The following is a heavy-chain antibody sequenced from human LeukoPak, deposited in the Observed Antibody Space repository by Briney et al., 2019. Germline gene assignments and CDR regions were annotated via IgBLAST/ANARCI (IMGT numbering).Heavy chain of an antibody. CDR1: GFTFGTYA. CDR3: VRDRPNYYGPGAYYKRDGDY. D-gene: IGHD3-10*01. V-gene: IGHV3-23*01. J-gene: IGHJ4*02. CDR2: ITGSGGTT. Sequence: GGSLRLSCAASGFTFGTYAMSWVRQAPGKGLEWVSSITGSGGTTFYTDSGKGRFTISRDNSKNTLYLQMNSLRAEDSAIYYCVRDRPNYYGPGAYYKRDGDYWGQGTPVTVSS.